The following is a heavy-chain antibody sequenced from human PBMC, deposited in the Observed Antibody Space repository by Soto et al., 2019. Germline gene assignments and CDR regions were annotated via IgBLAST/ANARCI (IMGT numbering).Heavy chain of an antibody. CDR1: GFTFYDYA. Sequence: EMQLVESGGDLVQPGRSLTLSCAASGFTFYDYAMHWVRQAPGKGLEWVSGINWYSGSIGYADSVTGRFTISRDNAKNSLYLQMTSLRPEATDLYDCAKAYGYAEGVYYGMDVWGQGTTVTVSS. V-gene: IGHV3-9*01. CDR2: INWYSGSI. CDR3: AKAYGYAEGVYYGMDV. D-gene: IGHD3-10*01. J-gene: IGHJ6*02.